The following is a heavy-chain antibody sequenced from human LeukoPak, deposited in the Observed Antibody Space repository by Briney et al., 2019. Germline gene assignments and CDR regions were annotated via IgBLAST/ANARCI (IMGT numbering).Heavy chain of an antibody. V-gene: IGHV1-2*04. CDR1: GYTFTGYY. D-gene: IGHD3-3*01. J-gene: IGHJ6*02. CDR2: INPNSGDT. Sequence: ASVTVSCTASGYTFTGYYMHWVRQAPGQGLEWMGLINPNSGDTNYAQKFQGWVTMTRDTSISTAYMELSRLRSDDTAVCYCARDRYYDFWSALGGYYYYYGMDVWGQGTTVTVSS. CDR3: ARDRYYDFWSALGGYYYYYGMDV.